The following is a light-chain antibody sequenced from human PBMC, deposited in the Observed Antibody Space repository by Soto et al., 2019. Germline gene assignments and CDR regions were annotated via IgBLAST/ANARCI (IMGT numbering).Light chain of an antibody. V-gene: IGKV3-20*01. J-gene: IGKJ2*01. CDR3: QQYNNWPPST. Sequence: VLTQSPCPLSLSAGERATLSCRASQSVSRSYLAWYQQRPGQAPRLLIYGTSRRATGIPDRFSGSGSGTEFTITISSLQSEDFAVYYCQQYNNWPPSTFGQGT. CDR1: QSVSRSY. CDR2: GTS.